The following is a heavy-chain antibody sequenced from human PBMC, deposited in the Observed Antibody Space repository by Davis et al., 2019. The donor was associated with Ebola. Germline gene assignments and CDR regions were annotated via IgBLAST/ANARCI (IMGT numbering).Heavy chain of an antibody. CDR2: IIPIFGTA. CDR3: ARARRTFIVAAGSDI. J-gene: IGHJ3*02. V-gene: IGHV1-69*13. CDR1: GGTFSSYA. Sequence: SVKVSCKASGGTFSSYAISWVRQAPGQGLEWMGGIIPIFGTANYAQKFQGRVTITADESTSTAYMELSSLRSEDTAVYYCARARRTFIVAAGSDIWGQGTMVTVSS. D-gene: IGHD6-13*01.